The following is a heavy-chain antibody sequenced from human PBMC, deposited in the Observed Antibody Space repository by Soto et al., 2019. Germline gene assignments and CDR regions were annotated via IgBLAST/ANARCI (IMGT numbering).Heavy chain of an antibody. CDR3: VRDNYGPLDY. CDR1: GYTFTDLY. V-gene: IGHV1-2*02. J-gene: IGHJ4*02. CDR2: ADPRSGDR. Sequence: QVQLVQSGAELKKPGASVRVSCKPSGYTFTDLYIHWVRQAPGQGLEWMGWADPRSGDRRNTQKFQGRVTLSRDTSTSTVYMELNSLTSDDTAVYYCVRDNYGPLDYWGQGTLVTVSS. D-gene: IGHD3-10*01.